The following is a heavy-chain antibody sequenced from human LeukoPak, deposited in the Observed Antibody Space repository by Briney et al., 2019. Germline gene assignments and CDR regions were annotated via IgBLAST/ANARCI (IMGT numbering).Heavy chain of an antibody. CDR1: GGSISSSSYY. CDR3: ARQKHSLFDY. D-gene: IGHD2-15*01. Sequence: SETLSLTCTVSGGSISSSSYYRGWIRQPPGKGLEWIGSIYYSGSTYYNPSLKSRVTISVDTSKNQFSLKLSSVTAADTAVYYCARQKHSLFDYWGQGTLVTVSS. CDR2: IYYSGST. V-gene: IGHV4-39*01. J-gene: IGHJ4*02.